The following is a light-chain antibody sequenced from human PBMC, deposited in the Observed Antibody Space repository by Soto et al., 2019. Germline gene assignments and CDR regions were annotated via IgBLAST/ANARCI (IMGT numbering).Light chain of an antibody. Sequence: QSALTQPASVSGSPGQSITISCTGSSSDVGGYNYVSWYQQHPGKAPKLMFYEVSNRPSGVSNRFSGSKSGNTASLTISGLQAEDEADYYCSSYTSSSTLVVFGGRTKLTVL. J-gene: IGLJ2*01. CDR1: SSDVGGYNY. V-gene: IGLV2-14*01. CDR2: EVS. CDR3: SSYTSSSTLVV.